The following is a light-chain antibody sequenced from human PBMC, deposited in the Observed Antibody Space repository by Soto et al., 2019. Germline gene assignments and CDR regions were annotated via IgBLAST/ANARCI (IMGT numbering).Light chain of an antibody. Sequence: QSVLTQPPSASATPGQRVIISYSGSSSNIGKNAVKWYQQFPGTAPKLLIHSDDQRPSGVPDRFSGSKSGTSASLTISGLQSEDEAHYYCGAWDDSLSGLVFGGGTKVTVL. CDR3: GAWDDSLSGLV. CDR1: SSNIGKNA. J-gene: IGLJ3*02. CDR2: SDD. V-gene: IGLV1-44*01.